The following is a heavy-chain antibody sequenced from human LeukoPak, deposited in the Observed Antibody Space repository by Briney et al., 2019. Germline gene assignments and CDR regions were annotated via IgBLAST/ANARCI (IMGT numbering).Heavy chain of an antibody. V-gene: IGHV1-69*13. CDR1: GDTFYSYA. Sequence: ASVKDSCRTSGDTFYSYAISWVRQAPGQGLEWMGGLIPIFGTANYAQKFQGRVTITADESTSTAYMELSSLRSEDTAVYYCARDLKNYDIFSFDYWGQGTLVTVSS. J-gene: IGHJ4*02. CDR3: ARDLKNYDIFSFDY. CDR2: LIPIFGTA. D-gene: IGHD3-9*01.